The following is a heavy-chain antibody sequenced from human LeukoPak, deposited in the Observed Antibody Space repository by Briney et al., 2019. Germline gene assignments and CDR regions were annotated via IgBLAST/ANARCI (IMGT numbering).Heavy chain of an antibody. V-gene: IGHV3-49*04. CDR1: GFSFGDHA. J-gene: IGHJ4*02. CDR3: PRDWGITSAGPDS. Sequence: GGSPRLSCTTSGFSFGDHALSWVPQAPREGPEGGGIIIRNDFGGTTEYAASMKGRFIISQDVSKSIPYLHMNNLKPEHTVTYFCPRDWGITSAGPDSWGEGSLVTVSS. D-gene: IGHD6-13*01. CDR2: IIRNDFGGTT.